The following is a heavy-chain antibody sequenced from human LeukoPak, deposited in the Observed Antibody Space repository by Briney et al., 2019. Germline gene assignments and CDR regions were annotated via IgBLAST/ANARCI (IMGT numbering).Heavy chain of an antibody. CDR1: GFIFTNYA. J-gene: IGHJ4*02. D-gene: IGHD2-15*01. V-gene: IGHV3-23*01. Sequence: GGSLRLSCAASGFIFTNYAMSWVRQAPGKGLQWVSTISGTGDSTYYADSVKGRFTISRDNSKNTLYLQMNSLRAEDTAVYYCATGEGYCSGATCYSGFDYWGQGTLVTVSS. CDR2: ISGTGDST. CDR3: ATGEGYCSGATCYSGFDY.